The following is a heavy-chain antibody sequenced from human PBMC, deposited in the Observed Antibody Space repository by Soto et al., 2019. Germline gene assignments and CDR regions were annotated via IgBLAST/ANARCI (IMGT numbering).Heavy chain of an antibody. J-gene: IGHJ4*02. Sequence: GGSLRLSCAASGFTFSSYAMSWVRQAPGKGLEWVSAISGSGGSTYYADSVKGRFTISRDNSKNTLYLQMNSLRAEDTAVYYCAKVPHYYGSGSPYYFDYWGQGTLVTVSS. CDR3: AKVPHYYGSGSPYYFDY. CDR1: GFTFSSYA. CDR2: ISGSGGST. D-gene: IGHD3-10*01. V-gene: IGHV3-23*01.